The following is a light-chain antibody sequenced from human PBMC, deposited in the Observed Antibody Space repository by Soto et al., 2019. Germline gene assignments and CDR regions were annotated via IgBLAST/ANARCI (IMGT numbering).Light chain of an antibody. V-gene: IGLV2-14*01. CDR1: SSDIGSYDY. CDR2: DVT. J-gene: IGLJ2*01. CDR3: SSYTTTVTLGLV. Sequence: QAVVTQPASVSGSPGQSITISCAGSSSDIGSYDYVCWFQQHPGKAPKLMIYDVTSRPSGVSNRFSGSKSGNTASLTISGLQADDEADYYCSSYTTTVTLGLVFGGGTKLTVL.